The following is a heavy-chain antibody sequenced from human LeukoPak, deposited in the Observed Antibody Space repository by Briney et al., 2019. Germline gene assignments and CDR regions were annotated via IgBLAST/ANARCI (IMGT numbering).Heavy chain of an antibody. Sequence: KPSETLSLTCAVSGYSISSGYYWGWIRQPPRKGLEWIGSIYHSGSTYYNPSLKSRVTISVDTSKNQFSLKLSSVTAADTAVYYCARHASSGTITYWGQGTLVTVSS. V-gene: IGHV4-38-2*01. CDR1: GYSISSGYY. CDR3: ARHASSGTITY. D-gene: IGHD5-24*01. CDR2: IYHSGST. J-gene: IGHJ4*02.